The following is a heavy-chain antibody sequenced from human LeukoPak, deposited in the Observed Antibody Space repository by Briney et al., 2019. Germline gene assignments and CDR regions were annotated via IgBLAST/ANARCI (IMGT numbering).Heavy chain of an antibody. CDR2: ISSSSSYI. V-gene: IGHV3-21*01. CDR3: ARGGYYDSSGYYQAEYYFDY. Sequence: GGSLRLSCAASGFTVSSNYMNWVRQAPGKGLEWVSSISSSSSYIHYADSVKGRFTISRDNAKNSLYLQMNSLRAEDTAVYYCARGGYYDSSGYYQAEYYFDYWGLGTLVTVSS. D-gene: IGHD3-22*01. CDR1: GFTVSSNY. J-gene: IGHJ4*02.